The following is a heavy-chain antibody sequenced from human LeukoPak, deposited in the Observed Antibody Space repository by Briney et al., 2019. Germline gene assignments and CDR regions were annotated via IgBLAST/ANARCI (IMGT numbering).Heavy chain of an antibody. D-gene: IGHD2-2*01. CDR1: GFTFSSYA. CDR2: ISGNGGNT. Sequence: GGSLRLSCAASGFTFSSYAMTWVRQAPGKGLEWVSGISGNGGNTYYADSVKGRFTISRDNSKETLYLQMNSLRAEDTPVYYCASRSSSLNWYFDLWGRGTLVTVSS. V-gene: IGHV3-23*01. CDR3: ASRSSSLNWYFDL. J-gene: IGHJ2*01.